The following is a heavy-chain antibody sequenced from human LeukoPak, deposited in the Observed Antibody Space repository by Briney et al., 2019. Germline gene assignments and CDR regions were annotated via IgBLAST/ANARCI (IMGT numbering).Heavy chain of an antibody. CDR3: ARHGQAPDCTGGSCLDY. CDR1: GGPIRNYY. Sequence: PSETLSLTCTVSGGPIRNYYWTWIRQPPGRGLEWIGYIYHSGSTKYNPSLKSRVTISVDTSKNQFSLRLRSVTAADAAVYFCARHGQAPDCTGGSCLDYWGQGTLVTVSS. D-gene: IGHD2-15*01. J-gene: IGHJ4*02. V-gene: IGHV4-59*08. CDR2: IYHSGST.